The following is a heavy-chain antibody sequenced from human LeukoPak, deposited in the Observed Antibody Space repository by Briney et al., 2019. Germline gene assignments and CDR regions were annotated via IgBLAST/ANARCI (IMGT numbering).Heavy chain of an antibody. CDR3: ARSGEQERNDY. D-gene: IGHD1-26*01. V-gene: IGHV3-21*01. Sequence: GGSLRLSCAASGFTFSSYSMNWVRQAPGKGLEWVSSISSSSSYIYYADPVKGRFTISRDNAKNSLYLQMNSLRAEDTAVYYCARSGEQERNDYWGQGTLVTVSS. CDR2: ISSSSSYI. J-gene: IGHJ4*02. CDR1: GFTFSSYS.